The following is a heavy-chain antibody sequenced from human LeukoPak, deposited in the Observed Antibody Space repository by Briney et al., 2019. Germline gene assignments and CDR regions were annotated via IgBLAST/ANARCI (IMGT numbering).Heavy chain of an antibody. J-gene: IGHJ4*02. D-gene: IGHD3-10*01. Sequence: PGGSLRLCCAASGFTFSSYWMSWVRQAPGKGLEWVANIKQDGSEKYYVDSVKGRFTISRDNAKNSLYLQMNSLRAEDTAVYYCAREHYYGSGSYYNPLGYWGQGTLVTVSS. CDR1: GFTFSSYW. CDR3: AREHYYGSGSYYNPLGY. V-gene: IGHV3-7*01. CDR2: IKQDGSEK.